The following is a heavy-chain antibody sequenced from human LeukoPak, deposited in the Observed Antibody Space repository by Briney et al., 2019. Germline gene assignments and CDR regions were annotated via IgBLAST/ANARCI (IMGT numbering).Heavy chain of an antibody. V-gene: IGHV3-15*01. J-gene: IGHJ5*02. CDR1: GFTHAW. CDR3: PTFRHRSFDP. CDR2: IKSKTDGGTT. Sequence: RGSLRLSCAASGFTHAWMSWVSQAPGKGLEWVGRIKSKTDGGTTDYAAPVKGRFTISREDSKNTLYLQMNSLKTEDAAVYYCPTFRHRSFDPWGQGTLVTVSS.